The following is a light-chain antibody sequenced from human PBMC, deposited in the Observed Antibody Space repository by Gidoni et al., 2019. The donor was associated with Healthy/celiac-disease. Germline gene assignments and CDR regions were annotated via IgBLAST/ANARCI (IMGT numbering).Light chain of an antibody. Sequence: EIVFTQSLGTRSLSPGERATLSCSASQSVSSSYVAWYQQKPGQAPRLLIYGATSRTTGIPGRFSGKGSGTDYTLTMSRLEPEDFAVYYCQQYGSSPLFTFGGGTKVEIK. CDR1: QSVSSSY. J-gene: IGKJ4*01. CDR3: QQYGSSPLFT. CDR2: GAT. V-gene: IGKV3-20*01.